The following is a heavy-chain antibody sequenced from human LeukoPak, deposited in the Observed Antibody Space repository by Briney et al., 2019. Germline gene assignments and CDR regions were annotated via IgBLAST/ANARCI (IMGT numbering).Heavy chain of an antibody. CDR2: IYYSGST. J-gene: IGHJ5*02. D-gene: IGHD3-10*01. CDR3: ARGGGLLWPDNWFDP. CDR1: GGSISSYY. Sequence: SETLSLTCTVSGGSISSYYWSWIRQPPGKGLEWIGYIYYSGSTNYNPSLKSRVTISVDTSKNQFSLKLSSVTAADTAVYYCARGGGLLWPDNWFDPWGQGTLVTVSS. V-gene: IGHV4-59*01.